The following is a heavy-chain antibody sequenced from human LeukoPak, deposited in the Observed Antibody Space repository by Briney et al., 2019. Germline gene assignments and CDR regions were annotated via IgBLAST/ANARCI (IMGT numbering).Heavy chain of an antibody. D-gene: IGHD6-19*01. CDR2: IFSNNEK. Sequence: SGPVLVKPTETLTLTCTVSGFSLSNARMGVSWIRQPPGKALEWLAHIFSNNEKSYSTSLKSRLTISKDTSKSQVVLTMTNMDPVDTATYYCARIWIAVAGPGVDYWGQGTLVTVSS. CDR3: ARIWIAVAGPGVDY. J-gene: IGHJ4*02. V-gene: IGHV2-26*01. CDR1: GFSLSNARMG.